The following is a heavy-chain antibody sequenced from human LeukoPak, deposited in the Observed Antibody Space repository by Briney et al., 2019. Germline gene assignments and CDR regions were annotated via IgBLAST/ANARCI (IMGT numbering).Heavy chain of an antibody. Sequence: GAXXKVSCKASGYTFTSYYMHWVRQAPGQGLEWMGIINPSGGSTSYAQKFQGRVTMTRDTSTSTVYMELSSLRSEDTAVYYCARARIAVAGTLNYWGQGTLVTVSS. CDR1: GYTFTSYY. D-gene: IGHD6-19*01. CDR2: INPSGGST. V-gene: IGHV1-46*01. J-gene: IGHJ4*02. CDR3: ARARIAVAGTLNY.